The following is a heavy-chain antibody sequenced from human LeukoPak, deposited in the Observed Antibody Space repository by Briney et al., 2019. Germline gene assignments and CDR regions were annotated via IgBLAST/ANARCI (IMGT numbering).Heavy chain of an antibody. CDR1: GFTFSSYW. Sequence: GGSLRLSCAASGFTFSSYWMHWVRQAPGKGLAWVSRINSDGSSTSYADSVKGRFTISRDNAKNTLYLQMNSLRAEDTAVYYCARDPPFDYWGQGTLVTVSS. V-gene: IGHV3-74*01. J-gene: IGHJ4*02. CDR2: INSDGSST. CDR3: ARDPPFDY.